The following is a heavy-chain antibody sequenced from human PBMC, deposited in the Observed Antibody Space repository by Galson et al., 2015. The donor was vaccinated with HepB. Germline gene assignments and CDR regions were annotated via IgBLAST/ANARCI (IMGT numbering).Heavy chain of an antibody. CDR3: ARDQSTCSTSCYDLYDY. CDR2: IKRDGSEK. Sequence: SLRLSCAASGFTFGSYWMAWVRQAPGKGLEWVANIKRDGSEKSYVDSVKGRFTIFRDNAKSSLYLQMNSLRAEDTALYYCARDQSTCSTSCYDLYDYWGQGTLVTVAS. CDR1: GFTFGSYW. D-gene: IGHD2-2*01. V-gene: IGHV3-7*01. J-gene: IGHJ4*02.